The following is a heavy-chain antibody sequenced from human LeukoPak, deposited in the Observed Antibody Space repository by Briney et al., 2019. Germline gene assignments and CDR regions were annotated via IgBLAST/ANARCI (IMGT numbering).Heavy chain of an antibody. Sequence: GGSLRLSCAASGFTFSSYGMNWVRQVPGKGLEWVSSISSVGFSYIYYADSVKGRFTISRDNAKKSLYLQMNSLRAEDTAVYYCARDDNGYGYVGYWGQGTLVTVSS. J-gene: IGHJ4*02. D-gene: IGHD5-18*01. CDR1: GFTFSSYG. CDR3: ARDDNGYGYVGY. CDR2: ISSVGFSYI. V-gene: IGHV3-21*01.